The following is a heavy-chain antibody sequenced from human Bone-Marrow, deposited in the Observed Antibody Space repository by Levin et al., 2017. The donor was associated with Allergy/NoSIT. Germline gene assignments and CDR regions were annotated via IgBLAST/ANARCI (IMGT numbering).Heavy chain of an antibody. D-gene: IGHD3-3*01. Sequence: GGSLRLSCAASGFTFSSHAMHWVRQAPGKGLEWVAVISYDGTNKYYADSMKGRLSISRDNSKNTLYLQGNSLRPEDTAVYYCARAAGLVQYDWSGPLPYYYTMDVWGQGTTVTVSS. CDR3: ARAAGLVQYDWSGPLPYYYTMDV. V-gene: IGHV3-30-3*01. J-gene: IGHJ6*02. CDR1: GFTFSSHA. CDR2: ISYDGTNK.